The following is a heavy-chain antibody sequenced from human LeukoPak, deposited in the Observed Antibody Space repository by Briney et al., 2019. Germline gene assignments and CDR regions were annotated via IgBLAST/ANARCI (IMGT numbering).Heavy chain of an antibody. J-gene: IGHJ5*02. CDR1: GYTFTGYY. Sequence: ASVKVSCKASGYTFTGYYMHWVRQAPGQGLEWMGWINPNSGGTNYAQKFQGRATMTRDTSISTAYMELSRLRSDDTAVYYCARVGFYSSSNWFDPWGQGTLVTVSS. CDR3: ARVGFYSSSNWFDP. CDR2: INPNSGGT. D-gene: IGHD6-6*01. V-gene: IGHV1-2*02.